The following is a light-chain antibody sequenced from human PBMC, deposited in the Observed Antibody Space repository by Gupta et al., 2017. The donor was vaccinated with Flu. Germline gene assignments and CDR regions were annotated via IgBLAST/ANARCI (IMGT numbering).Light chain of an antibody. V-gene: IGLV6-57*01. J-gene: IGLJ3*02. Sequence: NFMLTQPHSVSESPGTTVTISCTRSSGSIATNYVQWYQQRPGSSPTTVIYEDNQRPSEVPDRFSGSIDSCSNSASLTISGLKTEDDADYFCQSYDSFNRDFVFGGGTKLTVL. CDR1: SGSIATNY. CDR3: QSYDSFNRDFV. CDR2: EDN.